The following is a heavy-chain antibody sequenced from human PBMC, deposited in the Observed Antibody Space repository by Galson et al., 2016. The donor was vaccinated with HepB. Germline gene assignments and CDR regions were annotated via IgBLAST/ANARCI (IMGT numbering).Heavy chain of an antibody. D-gene: IGHD3-22*01. CDR2: IYSGGST. CDR1: GFTVSSNY. Sequence: SLRLSCAASGFTVSSNYMSWVRQAPGKGLEWVSLIYSGGSTYYADSVRGRFIISRDNSRNTLYLQMNSLRAEDTALYYCAREFKVYSGGYYHRPSALDYWGQGTLVTVSS. CDR3: AREFKVYSGGYYHRPSALDY. J-gene: IGHJ4*02. V-gene: IGHV3-53*01.